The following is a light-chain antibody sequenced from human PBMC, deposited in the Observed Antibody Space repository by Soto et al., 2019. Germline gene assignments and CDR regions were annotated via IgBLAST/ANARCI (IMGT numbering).Light chain of an antibody. V-gene: IGKV3-15*01. CDR3: QEYTDWSST. J-gene: IGKJ2*01. CDR1: QSVGSN. CDR2: GAS. Sequence: MTQSQATLYVSPGESATLSCRASQSVGSNLAWYQQKPGQAPRLLIYGASTRATGTPTRFSGSGSGTDFTLSISSLQSEDFAVYYCQEYTDWSSTFGQGTKVDI.